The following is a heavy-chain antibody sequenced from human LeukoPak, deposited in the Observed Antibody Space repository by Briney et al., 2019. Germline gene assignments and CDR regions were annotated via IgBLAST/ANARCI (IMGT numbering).Heavy chain of an antibody. CDR3: ARHSYDSSGYDAFDI. CDR2: IYYSGST. D-gene: IGHD3-22*01. V-gene: IGHV4-39*01. J-gene: IGHJ3*02. Sequence: SETLSLTCTVSGGSISSSSDYWGWVRQPPGKGLEWIGSIYYSGSTYYNPSLKSRVTISVDTSKNQFSLKLSSVTAADTAVYYCARHSYDSSGYDAFDIWGQGTMVTVSS. CDR1: GGSISSSSDY.